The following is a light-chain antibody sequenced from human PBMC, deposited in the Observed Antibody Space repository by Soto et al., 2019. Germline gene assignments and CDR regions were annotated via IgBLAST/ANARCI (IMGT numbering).Light chain of an antibody. J-gene: IGLJ2*01. CDR3: SSYASSNNFGVV. CDR2: EVS. Sequence: QSVLTQPPSASGSPGQSVTISCTGTSSDIGGYNYVSWYQQHPGKAPKLMIFEVSKRPSGVPDRFSGSKSGNTAPLTVSGLQAGDEAAYYCSSYASSNNFGVVFSGGTKLTVL. CDR1: SSDIGGYNY. V-gene: IGLV2-8*01.